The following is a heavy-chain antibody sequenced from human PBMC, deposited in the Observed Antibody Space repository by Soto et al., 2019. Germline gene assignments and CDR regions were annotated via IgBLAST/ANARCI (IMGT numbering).Heavy chain of an antibody. Sequence: GGSLRLSCAASGFTFSSYAMSWVRQAPGKGLEWASAISGSGGSTYYADSVKGRFTISRDNSKNTLYLQMNSLRAEDTAVYYCAKGNNQSKYRYYFDYWGQGTLVTVSS. CDR3: AKGNNQSKYRYYFDY. CDR1: GFTFSSYA. J-gene: IGHJ4*02. CDR2: ISGSGGST. D-gene: IGHD3-16*02. V-gene: IGHV3-23*01.